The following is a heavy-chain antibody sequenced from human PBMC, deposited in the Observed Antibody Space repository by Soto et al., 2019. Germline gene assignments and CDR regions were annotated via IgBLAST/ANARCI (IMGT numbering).Heavy chain of an antibody. CDR1: GYTFTSYG. V-gene: IGHV1-3*01. CDR3: ARDPGYSYGYN. CDR2: INAGNGNT. D-gene: IGHD5-18*01. Sequence: GASVKVSCKASGYTFTSYGIIWVRQAPGQRLEWMGWINAGNGNTKYSQKFQGRVTITRDTSASTAYMELSSLRSEDTAVYYCARDPGYSYGYNWGQGTLVTVSS. J-gene: IGHJ4*02.